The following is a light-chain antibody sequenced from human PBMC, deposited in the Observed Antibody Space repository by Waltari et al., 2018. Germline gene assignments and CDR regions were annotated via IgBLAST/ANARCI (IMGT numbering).Light chain of an antibody. CDR2: ENN. CDR1: NSNIGMSF. J-gene: IGLJ2*01. V-gene: IGLV1-51*01. CDR3: GAWDSSLNAQV. Sequence: QSVLTQPPSVSAAPGQKVTISCSGSNSNIGMSFVSWSQQVPGKAPKLLMYENNNPPSGVADRGSGSKSGISASLAITGLQTGDEADYYCGAWDSSLNAQVFGGGTRLTVL.